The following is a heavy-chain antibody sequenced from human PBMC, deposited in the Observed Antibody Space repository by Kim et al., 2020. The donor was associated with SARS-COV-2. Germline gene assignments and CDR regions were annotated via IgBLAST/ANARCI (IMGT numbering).Heavy chain of an antibody. CDR3: ARTASLGQLVVYFDY. V-gene: IGHV5-10-1*01. Sequence: PSFQGHVTISADKSISTAYLQWSSLKASDTAMYYCARTASLGQLVVYFDYWGQGTLVTVSS. J-gene: IGHJ4*02. D-gene: IGHD6-6*01.